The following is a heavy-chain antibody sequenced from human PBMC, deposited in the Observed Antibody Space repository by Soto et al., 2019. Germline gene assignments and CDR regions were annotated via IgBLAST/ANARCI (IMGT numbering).Heavy chain of an antibody. CDR3: ARFGSGGADY. CDR2: IYPGDSDT. J-gene: IGHJ4*02. CDR1: GYIFDTYW. D-gene: IGHD3-10*01. Sequence: GESLKISCRTSGYIFDTYWIGWVRQTPEKGLEWMGLIYPGDSDTRNNPSLQGQVTISSNKSITTAYLHWSSLKASDTAMYYRARFGSGGADYWGQGTPVTVSS. V-gene: IGHV5-51*01.